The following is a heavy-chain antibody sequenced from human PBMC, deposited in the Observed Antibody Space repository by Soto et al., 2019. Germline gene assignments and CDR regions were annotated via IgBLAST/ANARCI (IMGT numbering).Heavy chain of an antibody. Sequence: PSETLSLTCTVSGGSISNYYWNWIRQSPGKGLEWIGYIYSSGSTHYNPSLQNRVTISIDTSKNQVSLKVNSVTAADTAMYYCARDHPHSYGVYYFDYGGQGTPVTVS. CDR3: ARDHPHSYGVYYFDY. J-gene: IGHJ4*02. CDR2: IYSSGST. CDR1: GGSISNYY. D-gene: IGHD5-18*01. V-gene: IGHV4-59*01.